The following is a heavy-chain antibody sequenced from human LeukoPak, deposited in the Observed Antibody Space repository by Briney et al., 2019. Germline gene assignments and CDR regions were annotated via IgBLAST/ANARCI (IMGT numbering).Heavy chain of an antibody. D-gene: IGHD3-22*01. CDR3: AKGPYYYDSSGYSRRWFDP. Sequence: GGSLRLSCAASGFTFSSYAMSWVRQAPGKGLEWDSAISGSGGITYYTVSVKGRFTISRDNSKNTLSLQMNSLRAEDTAVYYCAKGPYYYDSSGYSRRWFDPWGQGTLVTVSS. V-gene: IGHV3-23*01. CDR2: ISGSGGIT. CDR1: GFTFSSYA. J-gene: IGHJ5*02.